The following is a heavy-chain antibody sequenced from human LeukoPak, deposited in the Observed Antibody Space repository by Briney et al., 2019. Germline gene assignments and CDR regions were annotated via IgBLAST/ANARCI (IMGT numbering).Heavy chain of an antibody. J-gene: IGHJ4*02. CDR1: GFTFSSYA. CDR3: AKWAARGNGLPRSYFDS. CDR2: ISGSGDST. V-gene: IGHV3-23*01. Sequence: PGGSLRLSCAASGFTFSSYAMSWVRQAPGKGLEWVSAISGSGDSTYYADSVKGRFTISRDNSKNTLYLQLNSLRAEDTALYYCAKWAARGNGLPRSYFDSWGQGTLVTVSS. D-gene: IGHD2-8*01.